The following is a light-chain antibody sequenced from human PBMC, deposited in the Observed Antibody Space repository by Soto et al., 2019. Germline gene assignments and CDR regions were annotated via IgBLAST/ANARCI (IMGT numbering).Light chain of an antibody. Sequence: QSALTKPASVSGYPGQSSTISCTGTSSDVGGYNHVSWYQQYPGKAPKLMIYDVSNRPSGVSNPFSGSKSCNTASLTISCLHDEHEADDYCTSYTSNSAVVFSEGTKVTVL. V-gene: IGLV2-14*01. J-gene: IGLJ3*02. CDR3: TSYTSNSAVV. CDR2: DVS. CDR1: SSDVGGYNH.